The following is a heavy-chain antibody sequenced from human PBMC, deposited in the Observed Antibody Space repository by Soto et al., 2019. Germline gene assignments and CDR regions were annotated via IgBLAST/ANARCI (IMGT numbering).Heavy chain of an antibody. CDR2: ISYDGSNK. CDR3: AKYGDYEDGVGDY. D-gene: IGHD4-17*01. V-gene: IGHV3-30*18. J-gene: IGHJ4*02. CDR1: GFTFSSYG. Sequence: QVQLVESGGGVVQPGRSLRLSCAASGFTFSSYGMHWVRQAPGKGLEWVAVISYDGSNKYYADSVKGRFTISRDNSKNTLYLQMNSLRAEDTAVYYCAKYGDYEDGVGDYWGQGTLVTVSS.